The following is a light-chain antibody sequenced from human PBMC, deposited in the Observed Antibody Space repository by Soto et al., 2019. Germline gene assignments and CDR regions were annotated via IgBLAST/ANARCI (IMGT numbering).Light chain of an antibody. Sequence: EIVMTQSPATLSVSPGERATLSCRASQSVSSNLAWYQQKPGQAPRLLIYGASTRATGIRARFSGSGSGTEFTLTISSLQSEDFAVYYCQHYSNWPPWTFGQGTKVEIK. CDR3: QHYSNWPPWT. J-gene: IGKJ1*01. CDR1: QSVSSN. CDR2: GAS. V-gene: IGKV3-15*01.